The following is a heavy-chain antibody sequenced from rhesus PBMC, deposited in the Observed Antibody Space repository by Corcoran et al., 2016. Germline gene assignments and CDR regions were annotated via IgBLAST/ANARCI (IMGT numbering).Heavy chain of an antibody. CDR2: IYGSGSNP. V-gene: IGHV4-173*01. J-gene: IGHJ4*01. D-gene: IGHD3-3*01. CDR1: GGSISSHY. Sequence: QLQLQESGPGLVKPSETLSVTCAFSGGSISSHYWSWIRQPPGKGLEWIVRIYGSGSNPAYNPSIKSRVTVSRDTSKNHFSLNLNSVTAADTAVYYCARGYNIWTGYRFDYWGQGVLVTVAS. CDR3: ARGYNIWTGYRFDY.